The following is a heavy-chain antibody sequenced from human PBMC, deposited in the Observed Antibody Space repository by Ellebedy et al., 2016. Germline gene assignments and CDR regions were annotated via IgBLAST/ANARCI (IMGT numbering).Heavy chain of an antibody. D-gene: IGHD5-12*01. CDR2: IYHSGST. CDR3: ARGLAGPPHYSGYEIQFDY. Sequence: SETLSLTCAVSGGSISSGGYSWSWIRQPPGKGLEWIGYIYHSGSTYYNPSLKSRVTISVDRSKNQFSLKLSSVTAADTAVYYCARGLAGPPHYSGYEIQFDYWGQGTLVTVSS. J-gene: IGHJ4*02. CDR1: GGSISSGGYS. V-gene: IGHV4-30-2*01.